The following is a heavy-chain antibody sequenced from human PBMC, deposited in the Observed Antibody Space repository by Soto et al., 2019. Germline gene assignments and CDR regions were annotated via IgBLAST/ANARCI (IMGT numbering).Heavy chain of an antibody. V-gene: IGHV3-30-3*01. CDR1: GFTFSSYA. Sequence: PGGSLRLSCAASGFTFSSYAMHWVRQAPGKGLEWVAVISYDGSNKYYADFVKGRFTISRDNSKSTLYLQMNSLRAEDTAVYYCASEDGSYYSISFDYWGQGT. CDR2: ISYDGSNK. D-gene: IGHD1-26*01. CDR3: ASEDGSYYSISFDY. J-gene: IGHJ4*02.